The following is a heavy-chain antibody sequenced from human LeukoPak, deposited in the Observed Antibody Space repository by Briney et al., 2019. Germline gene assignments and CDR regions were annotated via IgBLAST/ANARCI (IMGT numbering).Heavy chain of an antibody. CDR2: ISNSGSVL. D-gene: IGHD2-2*02. V-gene: IGHV3-11*01. CDR1: GFAFSDHY. Sequence: TPGGSLRLSCAASGFAFSDHYMSWIRQAPGKGLEWVAYISNSGSVLYYTDSVKGRFTISRDNAKKSLYLQMDGLRAEDTAVYFCARDPDTSSKVDFWGQGTLVTVSS. J-gene: IGHJ4*02. CDR3: ARDPDTSSKVDF.